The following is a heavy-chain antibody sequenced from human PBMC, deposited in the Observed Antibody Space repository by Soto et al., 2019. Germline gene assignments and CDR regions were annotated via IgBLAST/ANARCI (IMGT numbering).Heavy chain of an antibody. D-gene: IGHD1-26*01. Sequence: WIWIRQTPGKGLQWIGQINHSGSSIYNPSLKNRVTISTMSNNKFSLELSSVTAADTAVYYCTRGLFSGSYYSGGWYYFDFWGQGTMVTVSS. CDR3: TRGLFSGSYYSGGWYYFDF. V-gene: IGHV4-34*01. J-gene: IGHJ4*02. CDR2: INHSGSS.